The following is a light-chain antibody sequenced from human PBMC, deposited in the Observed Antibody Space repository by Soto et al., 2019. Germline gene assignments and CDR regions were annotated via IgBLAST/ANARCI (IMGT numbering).Light chain of an antibody. V-gene: IGKV3-20*01. CDR1: QSVSSDY. Sequence: EIVLTQSPDTLSLSPGGRATLSCRAGQSVSSDYLVWYQQKPGQAPRLLIYGASRRATGIPDRFSGSGSGTDFILTISRLEPEDFAVYYCQHYDNSPPSVTFGPGTKVDIK. CDR3: QHYDNSPPSVT. J-gene: IGKJ3*01. CDR2: GAS.